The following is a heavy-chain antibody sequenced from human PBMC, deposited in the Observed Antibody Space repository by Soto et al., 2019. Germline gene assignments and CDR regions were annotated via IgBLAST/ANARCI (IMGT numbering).Heavy chain of an antibody. CDR1: GGAFTSNNW. Sequence: SETLSLTCAVSGGAFTSNNWWTWVRQPPGQGLEWIGEIYRTGSTNYNPSLKSRVTISLDKSENQFSLKVTSLTAADTAVYYCASRDPGTSVDYWGQGTLVTVSS. D-gene: IGHD1-7*01. J-gene: IGHJ4*02. V-gene: IGHV4-4*02. CDR2: IYRTGST. CDR3: ASRDPGTSVDY.